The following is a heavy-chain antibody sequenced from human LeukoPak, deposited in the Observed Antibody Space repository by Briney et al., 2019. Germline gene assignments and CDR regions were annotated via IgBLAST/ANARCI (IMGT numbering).Heavy chain of an antibody. CDR2: ISSSSSTI. D-gene: IGHD3-9*01. CDR1: GFTFSSYS. Sequence: GGSLRLSCAASGFTFSSYSMNWVRQVPGKGLEWVSYISSSSSTIYYADSVKGRFTISRDNAKNSLYLQMNSLRAEDTAVYYCARVLYFDLYAFDIWGQGTMVTVSS. CDR3: ARVLYFDLYAFDI. V-gene: IGHV3-48*04. J-gene: IGHJ3*02.